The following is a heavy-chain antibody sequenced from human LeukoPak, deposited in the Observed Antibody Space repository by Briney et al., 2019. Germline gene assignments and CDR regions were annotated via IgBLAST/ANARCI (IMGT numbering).Heavy chain of an antibody. V-gene: IGHV4-39*01. CDR2: IYYSGPT. CDR3: ARAELELPRNPGTISQYYFDY. Sequence: SETLSLTCTVSGDSISSSSYYWGWIRQPPGKGLEWIGSIYYSGPTYYNPSLKSRVTISVDTSKNQFSLKLSSVTAADTAVYYCARAELELPRNPGTISQYYFDYWGQGTLVTVSS. J-gene: IGHJ4*02. D-gene: IGHD1-7*01. CDR1: GDSISSSSYY.